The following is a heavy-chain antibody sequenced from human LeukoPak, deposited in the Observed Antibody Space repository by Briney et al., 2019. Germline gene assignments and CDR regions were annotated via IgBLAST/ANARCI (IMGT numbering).Heavy chain of an antibody. J-gene: IGHJ3*02. CDR3: ARDRREVATIRSSAFDI. V-gene: IGHV3-21*01. CDR2: ISSSSSYI. Sequence: GGSLRLSCAAAGFTFSSYSMNWVRQAPGKGLEWVSSISSSSSYIYYADSVKGRFTISRDNAKNSLYLQMNSLRAEDTAVYYCARDRREVATIRSSAFDIWGQGTMVTVSS. D-gene: IGHD5-24*01. CDR1: GFTFSSYS.